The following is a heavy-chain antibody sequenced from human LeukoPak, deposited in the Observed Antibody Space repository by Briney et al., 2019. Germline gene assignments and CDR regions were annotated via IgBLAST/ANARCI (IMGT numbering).Heavy chain of an antibody. D-gene: IGHD6-13*01. CDR3: ARSRAAGQEHDAFDI. V-gene: IGHV4-30-4*08. CDR2: IYYSGST. Sequence: SETLSLTCTVSGGSISSGSYYWNWIRQPPGKGLEWIGYIYYSGSTYCNPSLKSRVTISVDTSKNQFSLKLSSVTAADTAVYYCARSRAAGQEHDAFDIWGQGTMVTVSS. CDR1: GGSISSGSYY. J-gene: IGHJ3*02.